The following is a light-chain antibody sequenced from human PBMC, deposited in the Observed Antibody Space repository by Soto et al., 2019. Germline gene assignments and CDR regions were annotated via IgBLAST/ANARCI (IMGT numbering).Light chain of an antibody. CDR2: MAS. CDR3: QQYLSSPWT. J-gene: IGKJ1*01. Sequence: DIQMTQSPSTLSASVGDTVIITCRASQTINRWLAWYQQKSGKAPKDLIYMASNLERGAPSRFSGSGSGTEFTLTISNLQPDDFATYYCQQYLSSPWTFGQGTKVEIK. CDR1: QTINRW. V-gene: IGKV1-5*03.